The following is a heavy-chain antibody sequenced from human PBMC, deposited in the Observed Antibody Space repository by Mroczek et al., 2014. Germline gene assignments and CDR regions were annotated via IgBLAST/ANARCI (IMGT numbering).Heavy chain of an antibody. J-gene: IGHJ3*02. CDR2: IYYSGST. CDR1: GGSISSSSYY. Sequence: QVQLVESGPGLVKPSETLSLTCTVSGGSISSSSYYWGWIRQPPGKGLEWIGSIYYSGSTYYNPSLKSRVTISVDTSKNQFSLKLSSVTAADTAVYYCARHQNAFDIWGQGTMVTVSS. CDR3: ARHQNAFDI. V-gene: IGHV4-39*01.